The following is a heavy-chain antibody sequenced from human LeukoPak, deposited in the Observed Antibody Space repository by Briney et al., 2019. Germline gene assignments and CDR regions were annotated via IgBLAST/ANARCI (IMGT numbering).Heavy chain of an antibody. D-gene: IGHD1-26*01. V-gene: IGHV4-61*02. CDR2: IYTSGST. CDR3: ARYSGSYTVLFD. J-gene: IGHJ4*02. CDR1: GGSISSGSYY. Sequence: SQTLSLTCTVSGGSISSGSYYWSWIRQPAGKGLEWIGRIYTSGSTNYNPSLKSRVSISVDTSKNQFSLKLSSVTAADTAVYYCARYSGSYTVLFDWGQGTLVTVSS.